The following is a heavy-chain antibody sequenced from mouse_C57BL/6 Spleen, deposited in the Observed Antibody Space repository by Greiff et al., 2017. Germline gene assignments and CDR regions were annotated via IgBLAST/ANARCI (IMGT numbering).Heavy chain of an antibody. Sequence: EVQLVESGGGLVKPGGSLKLSCAASGFTFSSYAMSWVRQTPEKRLEWVATISDGGSYTYYPDNVKGRFTISRDNAKNNLYLQMSHLKSEDTAMYYCARYYYGSRSWFAYWGQGTLVTVSA. CDR2: ISDGGSYT. J-gene: IGHJ3*01. CDR1: GFTFSSYA. V-gene: IGHV5-4*01. D-gene: IGHD1-1*01. CDR3: ARYYYGSRSWFAY.